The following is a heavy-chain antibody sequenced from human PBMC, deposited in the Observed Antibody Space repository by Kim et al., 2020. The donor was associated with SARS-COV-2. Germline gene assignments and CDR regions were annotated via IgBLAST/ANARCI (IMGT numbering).Heavy chain of an antibody. J-gene: IGHJ4*02. CDR3: ARGGWELLEGQVGGY. CDR2: ISYDGSNK. V-gene: IGHV3-30-3*01. D-gene: IGHD1-26*01. CDR1: GFTFSSYA. Sequence: GGSLRLSCAASGFTFSSYAMHWVRQAPGKGLEWVAVISYDGSNKYYADSVKGRFTISRDNSKNTLYLQMNSLRAEDTAVYYCARGGWELLEGQVGGYWGQGTLVTVSS.